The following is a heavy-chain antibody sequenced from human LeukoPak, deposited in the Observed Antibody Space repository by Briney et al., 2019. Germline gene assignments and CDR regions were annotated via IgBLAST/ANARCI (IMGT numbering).Heavy chain of an antibody. V-gene: IGHV3-30*02. CDR1: EFTFSSYG. Sequence: GGSLRLSCAASEFTFSSYGMHWVRQAPGKGLEWVAFIRFDGSNKYYADSVKGRFTISRDNSKNTLYLQMNSLRAEDTAVYYCAKSAYYYDSSGYRSAFDIWGQGTMVTVSS. CDR3: AKSAYYYDSSGYRSAFDI. CDR2: IRFDGSNK. D-gene: IGHD3-22*01. J-gene: IGHJ3*02.